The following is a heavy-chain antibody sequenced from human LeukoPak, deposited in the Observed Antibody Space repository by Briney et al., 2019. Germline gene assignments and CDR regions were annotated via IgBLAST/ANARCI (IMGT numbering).Heavy chain of an antibody. J-gene: IGHJ3*02. V-gene: IGHV4-59*01. Sequence: SETLSLTCTVSVGSISSYYWSWIRQPPGKGQWRIGDIYYSGSTNYNPSLKSRVTISVDTPNNQFSLKLSSVTAADTAVYYCARDLEGIAAAGNPAFDIWGQGTMVTVSS. D-gene: IGHD6-13*01. CDR2: IYYSGST. CDR1: VGSISSYY. CDR3: ARDLEGIAAAGNPAFDI.